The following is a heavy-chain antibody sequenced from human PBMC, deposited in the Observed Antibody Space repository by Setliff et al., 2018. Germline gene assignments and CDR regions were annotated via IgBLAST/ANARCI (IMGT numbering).Heavy chain of an antibody. D-gene: IGHD2-15*01. Sequence: SETLSLTCTVSGGSIINSYYWSWFRQPAGKGLEWIGRISTSGNTDYNRSLKSRLTISVDTSKNQFSLRLSSVTAADTAVYYCARDLRYCSGGTCYSAFDFWGQGTLVTVSS. V-gene: IGHV4-4*07. CDR2: ISTSGNT. CDR3: ARDLRYCSGGTCYSAFDF. CDR1: GGSIINSYY. J-gene: IGHJ4*02.